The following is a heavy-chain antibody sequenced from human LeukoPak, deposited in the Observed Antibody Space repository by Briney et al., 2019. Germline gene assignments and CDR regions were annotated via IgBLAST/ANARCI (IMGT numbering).Heavy chain of an antibody. CDR2: IKQDGSEK. V-gene: IGHV3-7*01. CDR3: ARVEQLAWGY. D-gene: IGHD6-6*01. CDR1: GFTFSRYW. J-gene: IGHJ4*02. Sequence: GALRLSCAASGFTFSRYWMSWVRQAPGKGLEWVANIKQDGSEKYYVDSVKGRFTISRDNAKNSLYLQMNSLRAEDTAVYYCARVEQLAWGYWGQGTLVTVSS.